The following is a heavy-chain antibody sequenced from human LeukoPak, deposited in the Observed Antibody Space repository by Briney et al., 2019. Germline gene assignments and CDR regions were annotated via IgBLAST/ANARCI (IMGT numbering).Heavy chain of an antibody. CDR1: GGSISNYY. D-gene: IGHD3-22*01. V-gene: IGHV4-4*07. Sequence: SETLSLTCTVSGGSISNYYWSWIRQPAGKRLEWIGRISKSGSTNYNPSLKSRVTMSVDTSRNQLSLKLSSVTAADTAFYFCVNSKSNYEAVSWGPGTLVTVSS. CDR2: ISKSGST. CDR3: VNSKSNYEAVS. J-gene: IGHJ5*02.